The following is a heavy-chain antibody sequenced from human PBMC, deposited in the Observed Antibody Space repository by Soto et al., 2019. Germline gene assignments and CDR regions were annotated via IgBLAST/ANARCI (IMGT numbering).Heavy chain of an antibody. Sequence: PSETLSLTCAVYGGSFSGYYWSWIRQPPGKGLEWIGDINHSGRTNYNPSLKSRASISGDTSENHFSLKLSSVTAADTAVYYCARGQMGPYSDSSGYHYYYHGMDVWGQGTTVTVPS. J-gene: IGHJ6*02. CDR1: GGSFSGYY. CDR3: ARGQMGPYSDSSGYHYYYHGMDV. V-gene: IGHV4-34*01. CDR2: INHSGRT. D-gene: IGHD3-22*01.